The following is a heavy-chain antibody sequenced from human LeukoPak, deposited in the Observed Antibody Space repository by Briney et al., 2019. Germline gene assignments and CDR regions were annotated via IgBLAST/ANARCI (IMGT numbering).Heavy chain of an antibody. CDR2: IYYSGST. J-gene: IGHJ3*02. V-gene: IGHV4-39*01. Sequence: PSETLSLTCTVSGGSISSSSYYWGWIRQPRGKGLEWIGSIYYSGSTYSTPSLKSRVTISVDTSKNQFSLKLSSVTAADTAVYYCARPNFLGVMTAPSAFDIWGQGTMVTVSS. D-gene: IGHD2-21*02. CDR1: GGSISSSSYY. CDR3: ARPNFLGVMTAPSAFDI.